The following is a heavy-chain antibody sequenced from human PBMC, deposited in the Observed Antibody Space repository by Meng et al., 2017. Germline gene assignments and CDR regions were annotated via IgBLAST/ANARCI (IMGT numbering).Heavy chain of an antibody. V-gene: IGHV3-48*03. Sequence: GESLKISCAASGFRFSDYDMHWVRQAPGKGLEWVSFISSSSATIYYADSVKGRFTISRDKAKNSLYLQMNSLRAEDTAIYYCARDPGNYHGSGSYSSFDYWGQGTLVTVSS. CDR1: GFRFSDYD. CDR2: ISSSSATI. CDR3: ARDPGNYHGSGSYSSFDY. J-gene: IGHJ4*02. D-gene: IGHD3-10*01.